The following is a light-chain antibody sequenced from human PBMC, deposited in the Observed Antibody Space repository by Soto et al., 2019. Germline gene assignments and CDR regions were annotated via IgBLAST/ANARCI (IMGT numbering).Light chain of an antibody. J-gene: IGLJ1*01. CDR3: SSYAGSDVFV. V-gene: IGLV2-8*01. Sequence: QSVLTQPPSASGSPGQSVTISCTGTSSDVGDYNYVSWYQQHPGKAPKLMIYEVNKRPSGVPDRFSGSKAGNTASLTVFGLQAEDEADYYCSSYAGSDVFVFGPGTKVTVL. CDR1: SSDVGDYNY. CDR2: EVN.